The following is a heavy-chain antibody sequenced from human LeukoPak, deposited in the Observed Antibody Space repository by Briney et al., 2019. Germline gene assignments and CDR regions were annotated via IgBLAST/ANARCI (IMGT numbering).Heavy chain of an antibody. V-gene: IGHV4-59*01. D-gene: IGHD3-3*01. CDR1: GGSISSYY. CDR3: ARTYDFWSGYYRGEAYYFDY. J-gene: IGHJ4*02. CDR2: IYYSGST. Sequence: SETLSLTCTVSGGSISSYYWSWIRQPPGKGLEWIGYIYYSGSTNYNPSLKSRVTISVDTSKSQFSLKLSSVTAADTAVYYCARTYDFWSGYYRGEAYYFDYWGQGTLVTVSS.